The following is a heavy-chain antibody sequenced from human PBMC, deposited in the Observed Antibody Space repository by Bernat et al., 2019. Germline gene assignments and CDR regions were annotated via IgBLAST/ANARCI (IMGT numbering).Heavy chain of an antibody. J-gene: IGHJ4*02. V-gene: IGHV3-23*01. D-gene: IGHD6-19*01. CDR3: AKDLGSGWYSFDY. Sequence: EVQLLESGGGLVQPGGSLRLSCAASGFTFSSYAMSWVRQAPGKGLEWVSSFSGRGGATYYADSVKGRFIISRDNSKNTLYLQMNSLRAEDTAVYYCAKDLGSGWYSFDYWGQGTLVTVPS. CDR2: FSGRGGAT. CDR1: GFTFSSYA.